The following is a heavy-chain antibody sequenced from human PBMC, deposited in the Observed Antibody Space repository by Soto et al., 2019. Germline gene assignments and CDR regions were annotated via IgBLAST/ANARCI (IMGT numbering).Heavy chain of an antibody. V-gene: IGHV1-18*01. Sequence: QVQLVQSGAEVKKPGASVKVSCKASGYTFTSYGISWVRQAPGQGLEWMGWISAYNGNTNYAQKLQGRVTMTTDTATSTAYMELRSLRSDDTAVYYCARDEGYKWNYGGSWFDPWGQGTLVTVSS. CDR3: ARDEGYKWNYGGSWFDP. J-gene: IGHJ5*02. D-gene: IGHD1-7*01. CDR2: ISAYNGNT. CDR1: GYTFTSYG.